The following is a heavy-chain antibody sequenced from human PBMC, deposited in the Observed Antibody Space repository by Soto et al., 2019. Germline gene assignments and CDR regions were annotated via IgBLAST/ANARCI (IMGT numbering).Heavy chain of an antibody. V-gene: IGHV3-23*01. D-gene: IGHD5-18*01. CDR1: GFTFSSYA. Sequence: EVQLLESGGGLVQPGGSLRLSCAASGFTFSSYAMSWVRQAPGKGLEWVSAISGSGGSTYYADSVKGRFTISRDNSKNTLYLQMNSLRAEDTAVYYCAQDIRGYSYGSDYWGQGTLVTVSS. CDR3: AQDIRGYSYGSDY. CDR2: ISGSGGST. J-gene: IGHJ4*02.